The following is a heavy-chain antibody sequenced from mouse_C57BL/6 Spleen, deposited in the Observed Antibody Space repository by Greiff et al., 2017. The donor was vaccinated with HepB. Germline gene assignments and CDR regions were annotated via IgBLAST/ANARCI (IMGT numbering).Heavy chain of an antibody. CDR2: ISSGSSTI. CDR1: GFTFSDYG. V-gene: IGHV5-17*01. CDR3: ECRAYDGSIDY. Sequence: EVHLVESGGGLVKPGGSLKLSCAASGFTFSDYGMHWVRQAPEKGLEWVAYISSGSSTIYYADTVKGRFTIARDNAKNTLYLQMTSLRSEDTAMSSCECRAYDGSIDYWGQGTTLTVSS. D-gene: IGHD1-1*01. J-gene: IGHJ2*01.